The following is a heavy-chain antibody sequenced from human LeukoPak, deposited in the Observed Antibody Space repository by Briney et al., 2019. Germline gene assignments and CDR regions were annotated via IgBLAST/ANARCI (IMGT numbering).Heavy chain of an antibody. J-gene: IGHJ6*02. V-gene: IGHV4-59*08. CDR1: GGSISSYY. CDR2: IYYSGST. D-gene: IGHD2-15*01. CDR3: ARSPGYCSGGSCRVSGMDV. Sequence: PSETLSLTCTVSGGSISSYYWSWIRQPPGKGLEWIGYIYYSGSTNYNPSLKSRVTISVDTCKNQFSLKLSSVTAADTAVYYCARSPGYCSGGSCRVSGMDVWGQGTTVTVSS.